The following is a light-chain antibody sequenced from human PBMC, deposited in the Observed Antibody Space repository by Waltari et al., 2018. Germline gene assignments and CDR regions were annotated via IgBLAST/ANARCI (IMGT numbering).Light chain of an antibody. CDR3: LLYLGSGIFV. V-gene: IGLV8-61*01. CDR1: PGSLSTTSY. Sequence: QTVVTQEPSLLVSPGGTVTLTCALSPGSLSTTSYASWYQQTPGQPPRTLVYKANSRSSGVPDRFSGSILGNRAALTSTGAQAEDESDYYCLLYLGSGIFVFGGGTKLTVL. CDR2: KAN. J-gene: IGLJ3*02.